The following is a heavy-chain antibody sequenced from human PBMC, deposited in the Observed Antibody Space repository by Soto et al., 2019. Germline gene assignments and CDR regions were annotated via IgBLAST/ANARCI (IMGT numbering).Heavy chain of an antibody. D-gene: IGHD6-19*01. J-gene: IGHJ4*02. V-gene: IGHV3-21*01. CDR1: GFTFSSYG. CDR3: ARVGYGSGWLPDY. CDR2: VSSSSSYI. Sequence: EVLLVESGGGLVKPGGSLRLSCAASGFTFSSYGMMWVRQAPGKGLEWVSLVSSSSSYIYFADSLKGRFTISRDNAKNSLYLQMNSLRAEDTAVYYCARVGYGSGWLPDYWGQGTLVTVSS.